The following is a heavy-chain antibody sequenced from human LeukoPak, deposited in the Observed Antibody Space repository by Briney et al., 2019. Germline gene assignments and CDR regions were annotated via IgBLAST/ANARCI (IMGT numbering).Heavy chain of an antibody. V-gene: IGHV4-4*07. J-gene: IGHJ4*02. D-gene: IGHD6-13*01. CDR2: IYSSGST. CDR3: ARDVVAAAGSFDY. Sequence: PSETLSLTCTVSGESINSFYWSWIRQPAGKGLEWIGRIYSSGSTNYSPSLKSRVTMSVDTSKNQFSLKLSSVTAADTAAYYCARDVVAAAGSFDYWGQGTQVTVSS. CDR1: GESINSFY.